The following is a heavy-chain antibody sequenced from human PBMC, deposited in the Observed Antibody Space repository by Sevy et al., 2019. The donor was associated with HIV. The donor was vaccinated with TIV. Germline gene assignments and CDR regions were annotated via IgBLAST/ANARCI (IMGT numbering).Heavy chain of an antibody. CDR3: ARPRANYVDHYFFYAMDV. J-gene: IGHJ6*02. Sequence: GGSLRLSCAASGFAFSNFYAMHWVRQAPGKGLEWVALISYDGSDKYYADSGKGRFTISRDNFKNTLFLQMNSLTTEETAMYYCARPRANYVDHYFFYAMDVWGQGTTVTVSS. V-gene: IGHV3-30-3*01. CDR2: ISYDGSDK. CDR1: GFAFSNFYA. D-gene: IGHD4-17*01.